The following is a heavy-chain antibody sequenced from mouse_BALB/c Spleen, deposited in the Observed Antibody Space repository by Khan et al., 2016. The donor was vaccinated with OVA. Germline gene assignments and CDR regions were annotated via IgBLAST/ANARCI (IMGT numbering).Heavy chain of an antibody. V-gene: IGHV5-6-5*01. CDR1: GFTFSNYA. J-gene: IGHJ3*01. Sequence: EVELVESGGGLVQPGGSLKLSCAASGFTFSNYAMSWVRQTPEKRLEWVASISSGGTTYCPDFVKGRFTISRDNARSFLYLQMSSLRSEDTAIYYCARDYWFTYWGQGTLVTVSA. CDR2: ISSGGTT. CDR3: ARDYWFTY.